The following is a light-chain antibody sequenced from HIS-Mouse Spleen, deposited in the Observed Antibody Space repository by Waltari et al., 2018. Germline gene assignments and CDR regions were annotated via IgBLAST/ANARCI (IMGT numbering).Light chain of an antibody. V-gene: IGLV2-11*01. CDR1: SSDVGGYNY. J-gene: IGLJ2*01. CDR2: DVS. CDR3: CSYAGSYTVV. Sequence: QSALTQPRSVSGSPGQSVTISCTGTSSDVGGYNYVYWYQQHPGKAPKLMIYDVSKRPSGVPDRFSGSKPGNTASLTISGLQAEDEADYYCCSYAGSYTVVFGGGTKLTVL.